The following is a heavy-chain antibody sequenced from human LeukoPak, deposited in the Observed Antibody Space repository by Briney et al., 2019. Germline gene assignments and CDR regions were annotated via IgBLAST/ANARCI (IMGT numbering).Heavy chain of an antibody. CDR2: VSTDGDT. CDR3: ARSRSGSVAGTSDY. Sequence: GGALSLSCAASGFTFSRYAMSWVRQAPGKGLEWGSSVSTDGDTYYTDSVKGRFTISRYTSMNTLFLQMTSLRAEDTALYYCARSRSGSVAGTSDYWGKGTLVIVSS. V-gene: IGHV3-23*01. J-gene: IGHJ4*02. D-gene: IGHD6-19*01. CDR1: GFTFSRYA.